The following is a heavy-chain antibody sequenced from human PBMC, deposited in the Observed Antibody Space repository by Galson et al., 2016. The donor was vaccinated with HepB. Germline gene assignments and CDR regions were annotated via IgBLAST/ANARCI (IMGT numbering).Heavy chain of an antibody. CDR2: IWNDGSNK. D-gene: IGHD6-13*01. CDR3: TKASGHSSSGYDDH. Sequence: SLRLSCAASGFTFSNYGMHWVRQAPGKGLEWVAAIWNDGSNKYYADSVKGRFTISRDNSKNTLYLQMNSLRAEDTAVYYCTKASGHSSSGYDDHWGQGTLVTVSS. V-gene: IGHV3-33*06. CDR1: GFTFSNYG. J-gene: IGHJ5*02.